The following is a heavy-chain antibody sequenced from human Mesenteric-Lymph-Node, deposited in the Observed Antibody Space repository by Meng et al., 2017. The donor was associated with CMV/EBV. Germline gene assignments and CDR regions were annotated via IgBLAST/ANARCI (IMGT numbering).Heavy chain of an antibody. Sequence: GGSLRLSCAASGFIFSSFTMGWVRQAPGKGLEWVSSISSRSSYISHADSVKGRFTISRDNAKNSLYLQMNSLRAEDTAVYYCARDQNRDYDFGTGFYDGMDVWGQGTTVTVSS. V-gene: IGHV3-21*06. CDR1: GFIFSSFT. CDR3: ARDQNRDYDFGTGFYDGMDV. J-gene: IGHJ6*02. D-gene: IGHD3-3*01. CDR2: ISSRSSYI.